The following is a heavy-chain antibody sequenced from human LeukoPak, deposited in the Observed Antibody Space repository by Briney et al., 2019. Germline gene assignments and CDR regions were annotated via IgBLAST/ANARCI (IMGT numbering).Heavy chain of an antibody. J-gene: IGHJ4*02. CDR1: GGTFSSYA. CDR3: ATRIAAAHFDY. CDR2: ISAYNGNT. D-gene: IGHD6-13*01. V-gene: IGHV1-18*01. Sequence: ASVKVSCKASGGTFSSYAISWVRQAPGQGLEWMGWISAYNGNTNYAQKLQGRVTMTTDTSTSTAYMELRSLRSDDTAVYYCATRIAAAHFDYWGQGTLVTVPS.